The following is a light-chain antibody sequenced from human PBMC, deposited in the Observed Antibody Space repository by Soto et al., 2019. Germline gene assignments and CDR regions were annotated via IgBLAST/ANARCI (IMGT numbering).Light chain of an antibody. CDR2: EDT. V-gene: IGLV2-23*01. CDR1: SSDVGSYNL. J-gene: IGLJ1*01. Sequence: QSVLTQPASVSGSPGQSIAISCTGTSSDVGSYNLVSWYQQHPGKAPKLMIYEDTKRPSGVSDRFSGSKSGNTASLTISGLQADDEADYYCCSYATSSTYVFGTGTKVTVL. CDR3: CSYATSSTYV.